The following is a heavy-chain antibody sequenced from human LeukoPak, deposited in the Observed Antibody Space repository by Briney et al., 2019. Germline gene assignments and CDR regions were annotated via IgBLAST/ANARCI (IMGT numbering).Heavy chain of an antibody. D-gene: IGHD1-26*01. CDR2: IYYSGST. CDR3: ARSREWELLGGFDY. V-gene: IGHV4-59*01. Sequence: SETLSLTCAVSGGSISSYYWSWIRQPPGKGLEWIGYIYYSGSTNYNPSLKSRVTISVDTSKNQFSLKLSSVTAADTAVYYCARSREWELLGGFDYWGQGTLVTVSS. J-gene: IGHJ4*02. CDR1: GGSISSYY.